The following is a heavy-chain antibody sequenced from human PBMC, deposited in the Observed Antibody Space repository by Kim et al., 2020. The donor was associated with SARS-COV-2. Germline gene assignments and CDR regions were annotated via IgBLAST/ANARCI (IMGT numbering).Heavy chain of an antibody. V-gene: IGHV3-30*18. CDR3: AKDSEYSSDWEGS. Sequence: GGSLRLSCAASGFTFSSYGMHWVRQAPGKGLERVAFISYDGTNEYYADSVKGRFTISKDFSKNTLYLHMNSLRTDDTAVYYCAKDSEYSSDWEGSWGQGTLVTVSS. J-gene: IGHJ5*02. CDR1: GFTFSSYG. CDR2: ISYDGTNE. D-gene: IGHD6-19*01.